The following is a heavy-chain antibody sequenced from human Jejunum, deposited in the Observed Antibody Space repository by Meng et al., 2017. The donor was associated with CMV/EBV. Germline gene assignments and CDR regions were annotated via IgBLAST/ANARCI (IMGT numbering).Heavy chain of an antibody. CDR3: ARCPRDDDSGYWFFDN. V-gene: IGHV4-34*01. CDR1: GGSFSGYY. Sequence: QVRLQGGGAGLFKPSETLSLTCAVYGGSFSGYYWSWIRQPPGKGLEWIGEINYRGSTNYSPSLKSRVTMSLDTSKNQFSLKLTSVTAADTAMYYCARCPRDDDSGYWFFDNWGQGTLVTVSS. J-gene: IGHJ4*02. CDR2: INYRGST. D-gene: IGHD3-22*01.